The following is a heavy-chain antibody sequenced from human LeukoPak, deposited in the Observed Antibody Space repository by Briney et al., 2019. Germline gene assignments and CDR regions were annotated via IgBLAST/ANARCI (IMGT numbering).Heavy chain of an antibody. V-gene: IGHV4-4*02. Sequence: SETLSLTCAVSGDSISSSNWWSWVRQPPGKGLEWIGEIYHSGSTNYNPSLKSRVTISVDKSKNQFSLKLSSVTAADTAVYYCARAIYDFWSGYDYWGQGTLVTVSS. J-gene: IGHJ4*02. CDR2: IYHSGST. CDR1: GDSISSSNW. CDR3: ARAIYDFWSGYDY. D-gene: IGHD3-3*01.